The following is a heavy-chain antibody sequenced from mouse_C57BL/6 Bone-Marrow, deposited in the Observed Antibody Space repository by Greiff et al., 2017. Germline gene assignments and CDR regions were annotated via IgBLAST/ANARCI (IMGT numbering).Heavy chain of an antibody. V-gene: IGHV1-82*01. CDR3: ARWLTVVDY. CDR1: GYAFSSSW. CDR2: IYPGDGDT. J-gene: IGHJ2*01. Sequence: QVQLQQSGPELVKPGASVKISCKASGYAFSSSWMNWVKQRPGKGLEWIGRIYPGDGDTNYNGKFKGKATLTADKSSSTAYMQLSSLTSEDSAVYFCARWLTVVDYWGQGTTLTVSS. D-gene: IGHD1-1*01.